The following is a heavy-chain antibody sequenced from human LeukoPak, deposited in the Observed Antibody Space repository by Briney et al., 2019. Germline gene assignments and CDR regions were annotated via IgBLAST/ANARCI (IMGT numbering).Heavy chain of an antibody. Sequence: PGGSLRLSCAASGFTFRNYAMSWVRRAPGKGLEWVSGISASGNSPNYADSVKGRFTISRDNSKNTLYLQMNSLRAEDTAVYYCAKEFGVGEVLRFLEWPYFDYWGQGTLVTVSS. D-gene: IGHD3-3*01. V-gene: IGHV3-23*01. CDR2: ISASGNSP. CDR3: AKEFGVGEVLRFLEWPYFDY. J-gene: IGHJ4*02. CDR1: GFTFRNYA.